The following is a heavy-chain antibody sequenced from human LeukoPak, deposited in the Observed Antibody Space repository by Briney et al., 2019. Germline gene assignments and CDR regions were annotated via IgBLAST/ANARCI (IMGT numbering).Heavy chain of an antibody. J-gene: IGHJ4*02. Sequence: PSETLSLTCAVYGGSFSGYYWSWIRQPPVKELEWIGEINHSGSTDYNPSFKSRVTISVDTSKNQFSLKLSSVTAADTAVYYCARWRGGDDSGPTGYSSSCYLDYWGQGTLVTVSS. CDR1: GGSFSGYY. D-gene: IGHD6-13*01. CDR3: ARWRGGDDSGPTGYSSSCYLDY. CDR2: INHSGST. V-gene: IGHV4-34*01.